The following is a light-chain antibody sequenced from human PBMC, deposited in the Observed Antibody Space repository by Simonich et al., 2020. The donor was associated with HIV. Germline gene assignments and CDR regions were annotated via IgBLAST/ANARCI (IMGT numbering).Light chain of an antibody. V-gene: IGKV3-20*01. J-gene: IGKJ3*01. CDR2: AAS. Sequence: EMVLTQSPGTLSLSPGERATLSCRATQSVSSNYLHWYQKKPGLAPRLLMYAASSRATGIPDRFSGSGSGTDFTLTISRLEPEDFAVYYCQQYGSSPFTFGPGTKVDIK. CDR1: QSVSSNY. CDR3: QQYGSSPFT.